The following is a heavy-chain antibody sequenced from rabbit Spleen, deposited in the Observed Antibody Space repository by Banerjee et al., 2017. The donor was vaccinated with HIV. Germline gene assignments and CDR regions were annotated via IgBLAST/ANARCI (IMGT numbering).Heavy chain of an antibody. D-gene: IGHD1-1*01. CDR3: ARDLPDIIGWNFSL. Sequence: QEQLEESGGGLVKPEGSLTLTCKASGFSFTSKDVMCWVRQAPGKGLEWIGCINTITGKTVYATWAKGRFTISRASSTTVFLQMTSLTAADTATYFLARDLPDIIGWNFSLWGPGTLVTVS. CDR1: GFSFTSKDV. V-gene: IGHV1S45*01. J-gene: IGHJ4*01. CDR2: INTITGKT.